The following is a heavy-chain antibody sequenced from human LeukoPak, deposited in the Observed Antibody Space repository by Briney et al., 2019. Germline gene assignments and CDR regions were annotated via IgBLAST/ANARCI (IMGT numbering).Heavy chain of an antibody. CDR3: AKGIRLLEWLSEIDY. V-gene: IGHV3-9*01. CDR2: ISWNSGSI. CDR1: GFTFDDYA. D-gene: IGHD3-3*01. J-gene: IGHJ4*02. Sequence: GRSLRLSCAASGFTFDDYAMHWVRHAPGKGLEWVSGISWNSGSIGYADSVKGRFTISRDNAKNSLYLQMNSLRAEDTALYYCAKGIRLLEWLSEIDYWGQGTLVTVSS.